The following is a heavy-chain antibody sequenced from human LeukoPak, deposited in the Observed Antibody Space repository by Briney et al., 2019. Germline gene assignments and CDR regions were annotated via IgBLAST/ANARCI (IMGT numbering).Heavy chain of an antibody. Sequence: PSETLSLTCAAYGGSFSGYYWSWIRQPPGKGLEWIGEINHSGSTNYNPSLKSRVTISVDTSKNQFSLKLSSVTAADTAVYYCARGLGIFGVGNWFDPWGQGTLVTVSS. CDR2: INHSGST. CDR3: ARGLGIFGVGNWFDP. V-gene: IGHV4-34*01. D-gene: IGHD3-3*01. J-gene: IGHJ5*02. CDR1: GGSFSGYY.